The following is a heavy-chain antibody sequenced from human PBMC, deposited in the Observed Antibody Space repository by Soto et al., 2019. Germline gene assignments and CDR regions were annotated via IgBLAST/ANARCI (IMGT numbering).Heavy chain of an antibody. Sequence: SETLSLTCAFYGGSFSGYYWSLIRQPPGKGLEWIGEINHSGSTNYNPSLKSRVTISVDTSKNQFSLKLSSVTAADTAVYYCARGREAGTRNYYYYGMDVWGQGTTVTVSS. CDR1: GGSFSGYY. J-gene: IGHJ6*02. V-gene: IGHV4-34*01. CDR3: ARGREAGTRNYYYYGMDV. CDR2: INHSGST. D-gene: IGHD6-13*01.